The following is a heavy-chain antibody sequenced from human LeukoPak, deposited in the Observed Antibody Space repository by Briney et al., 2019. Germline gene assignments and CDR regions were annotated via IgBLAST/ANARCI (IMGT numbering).Heavy chain of an antibody. J-gene: IGHJ4*02. CDR1: GFTFGSHG. D-gene: IGHD5-18*01. CDR3: GKTTVGYSSGQKPAWPVDY. V-gene: IGHV3-23*01. Sequence: QAGGSLRLSCEASGFTFGSHGMYWVRQAPGKGREWVAGIFGSGGSPHYADPVKGRFTISRDNTRNTVYLQINSLRAEDTAVYYCGKTTVGYSSGQKPAWPVDYWGQGTLVTVSS. CDR2: IFGSGGSP.